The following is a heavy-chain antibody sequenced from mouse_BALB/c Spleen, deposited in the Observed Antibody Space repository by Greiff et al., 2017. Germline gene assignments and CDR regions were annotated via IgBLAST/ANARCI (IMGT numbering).Heavy chain of an antibody. CDR2: ISDGGSYT. CDR1: GFTFSDYY. CDR3: ARTPHYYGSSYDAMDY. Sequence: DVKLVESGGGLVKPGGSLKLSCAASGFTFSDYYMYWVRQTPEKRLEWVATISDGGSYTYYPDSVKGRFTISRDNAKNNLYLQMSSLKSEDTAMYYCARTPHYYGSSYDAMDYWGQGTSVTVSS. D-gene: IGHD1-1*01. J-gene: IGHJ4*01. V-gene: IGHV5-4*02.